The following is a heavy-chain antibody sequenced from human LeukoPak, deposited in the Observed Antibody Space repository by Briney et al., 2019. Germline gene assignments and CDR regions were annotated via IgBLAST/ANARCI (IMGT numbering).Heavy chain of an antibody. CDR1: GGSLSSYY. Sequence: PSETLSLTCTVSGGSLSSYYWSWIRQPPGKGLEWIGYIYYSGSTYYNPSLKSRVTISVDTSKNQFSLKLSSVTAADTAVYYCARGSPFFGVVIIDSFDYWGQGTLVTVSS. CDR3: ARGSPFFGVVIIDSFDY. D-gene: IGHD3-3*01. CDR2: IYYSGST. V-gene: IGHV4-59*08. J-gene: IGHJ4*02.